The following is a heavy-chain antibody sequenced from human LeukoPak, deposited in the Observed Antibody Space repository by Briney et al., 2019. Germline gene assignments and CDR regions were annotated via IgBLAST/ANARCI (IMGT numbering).Heavy chain of an antibody. D-gene: IGHD3-22*01. CDR2: INPNSGGT. J-gene: IGHJ4*02. V-gene: IGHV1-2*02. CDR1: GYTFTGYY. CDR3: ARAEQHDSSGYYDGAVDY. Sequence: ASVKVSCKASGYTFTGYYMHWVRQAPGQGLEWMGWINPNSGGTNYAQKFQGRVTMTRDTSISTAYMELSTLRSDDTAVYYCARAEQHDSSGYYDGAVDYWGQGTLVTVSS.